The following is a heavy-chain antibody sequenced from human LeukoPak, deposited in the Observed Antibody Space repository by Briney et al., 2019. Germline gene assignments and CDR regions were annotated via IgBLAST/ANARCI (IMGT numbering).Heavy chain of an antibody. CDR1: GLSISDYA. V-gene: IGHV3-43*02. CDR3: ARESGKFDY. Sequence: WGSLSLTCVASGLSISDYARHWVRQAPGQGLEWVSLISGDGVSTFFADSVKGRFSISRDNSKNSLFLEMSSLRTEDTAMYYCARESGKFDYWGQGTLVAVSS. CDR2: ISGDGVST. J-gene: IGHJ4*02.